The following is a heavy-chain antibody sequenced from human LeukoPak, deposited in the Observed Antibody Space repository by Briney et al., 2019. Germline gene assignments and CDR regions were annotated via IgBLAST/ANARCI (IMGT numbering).Heavy chain of an antibody. D-gene: IGHD6-6*01. V-gene: IGHV4-59*01. Sequence: PSETLSLTCTVSGGSISSYYLSWIRQPPGKGLEWIGYIYYSGSTNYNPSLKSRVTISVDTSKTQFSLKLSSVTAADTAVYYCARGGIAAHEHAINWFDPWGQGKLVTVSS. CDR2: IYYSGST. CDR3: ARGGIAAHEHAINWFDP. CDR1: GGSISSYY. J-gene: IGHJ5*02.